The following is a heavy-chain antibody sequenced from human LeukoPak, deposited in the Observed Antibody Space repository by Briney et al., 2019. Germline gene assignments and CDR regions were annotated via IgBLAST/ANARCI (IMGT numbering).Heavy chain of an antibody. CDR1: GFTFSAYV. CDR3: ATDSIGPATDFDY. V-gene: IGHV3-33*01. D-gene: IGHD2-2*01. Sequence: GGSLRLSCAASGFTFSAYVMHSARQAPGKGLEWVALIWSDGGKSYNSDSVKGRFTISRDNSKNTLYLQMNSLRADDTAVYYCATDSIGPATDFDYWGQGTLVTVSS. CDR2: IWSDGGKS. J-gene: IGHJ4*02.